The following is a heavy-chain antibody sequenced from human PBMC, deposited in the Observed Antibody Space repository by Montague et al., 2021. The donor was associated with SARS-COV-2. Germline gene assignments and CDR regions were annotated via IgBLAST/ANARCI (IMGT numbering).Heavy chain of an antibody. CDR2: IYHSGNT. V-gene: IGHV4-4*02. J-gene: IGHJ4*02. CDR3: ARCSILGAHRFDY. CDR1: GGSISSSNW. Sequence: SETLSLTCAVSGGSISSSNWCSWVRQPPGKGLEWIGEIYHSGNTNYNPPLQSRFTISVDKSKNQSSMRLSSVAAADTAVYYSARCSILGAHRFDYWGQGTLVTVSS. D-gene: IGHD3-16*01.